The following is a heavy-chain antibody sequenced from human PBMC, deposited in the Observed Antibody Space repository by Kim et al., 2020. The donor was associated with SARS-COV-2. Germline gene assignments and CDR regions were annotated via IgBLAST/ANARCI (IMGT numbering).Heavy chain of an antibody. CDR2: IYPGDSDT. J-gene: IGHJ6*02. CDR3: ARGPGGGSSWYRGARYYYGMDV. V-gene: IGHV5-51*01. D-gene: IGHD6-13*01. Sequence: GESLKISCKGSGYSFTSYWIGWVRQMAGKGLEWMGIIYPGDSDTRYSPSFQGQVTISADKSISTAYLQWSSLKASDTAMYYCARGPGGGSSWYRGARYYYGMDVWGQGTTVTVSS. CDR1: GYSFTSYW.